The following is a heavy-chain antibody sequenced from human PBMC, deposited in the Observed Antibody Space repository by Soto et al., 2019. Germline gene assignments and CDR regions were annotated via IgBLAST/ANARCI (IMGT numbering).Heavy chain of an antibody. CDR1: GFTFRNYA. CDR2: LWYDGTNT. J-gene: IGHJ6*03. CDR3: ARGFGAAAGNYMDV. D-gene: IGHD6-13*01. Sequence: GGSLRLSCAASGFTFRNYAMHWVRQAPGKGLEWVAVLWYDGTNTYYAGSVKGRFTISRDNSKNTLYLQMNSLRAEDTAVYYCARGFGAAAGNYMDVWGKGTTVTVSS. V-gene: IGHV3-33*01.